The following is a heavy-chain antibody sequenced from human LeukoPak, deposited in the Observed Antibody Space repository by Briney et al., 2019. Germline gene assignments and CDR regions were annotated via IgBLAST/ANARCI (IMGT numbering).Heavy chain of an antibody. J-gene: IGHJ5*02. Sequence: PSETLSLTCAVYGGSFSGYYWSWIRQPPGKGLEWLGEIDQSGSTNYNPSLKSRVTISVDTSKNQFSLKLSSVTAADTAVYYCARQFVSSGYSSSWTNWFDPWGQGTLVTVSS. V-gene: IGHV4-34*01. CDR2: IDQSGST. CDR1: GGSFSGYY. D-gene: IGHD6-13*01. CDR3: ARQFVSSGYSSSWTNWFDP.